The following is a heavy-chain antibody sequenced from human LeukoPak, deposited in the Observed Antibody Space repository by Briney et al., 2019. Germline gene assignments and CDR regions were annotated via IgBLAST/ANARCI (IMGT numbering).Heavy chain of an antibody. CDR1: GFTFSLYA. D-gene: IGHD2-15*01. V-gene: IGHV3-21*05. J-gene: IGHJ4*02. Sequence: PGGSLRLSCAATGFTFSLYAMNWVRQAPGNGREWVSYINNESSDIHYAGSVRGRFTISRDDARQTLYLQLSSLRVEDTAVYYCARVTLGYSSHEDQDLVYYFDYWGQGTLVTVSS. CDR2: INNESSDI. CDR3: ARVTLGYSSHEDQDLVYYFDY.